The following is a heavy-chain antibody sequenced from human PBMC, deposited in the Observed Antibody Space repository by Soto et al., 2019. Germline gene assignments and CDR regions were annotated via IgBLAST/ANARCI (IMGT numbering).Heavy chain of an antibody. D-gene: IGHD5-12*01. Sequence: GGSLRLSCAASGFTFSDYYMSWIRQAPGKGLEWVSYISSSGSTIYYADSVKGRFTISRDNAKNSLYLQMNSLRAEDTAVYYCAGDNVGATDLPYYYGMDVWGQGTTVTVSS. J-gene: IGHJ6*02. CDR1: GFTFSDYY. V-gene: IGHV3-11*01. CDR2: ISSSGSTI. CDR3: AGDNVGATDLPYYYGMDV.